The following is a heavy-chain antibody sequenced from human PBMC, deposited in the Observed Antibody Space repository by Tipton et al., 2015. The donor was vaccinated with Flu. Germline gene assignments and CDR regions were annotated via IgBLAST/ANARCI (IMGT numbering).Heavy chain of an antibody. J-gene: IGHJ5*01. CDR3: ARRDFSNYVSDPKNWFNS. D-gene: IGHD4-11*01. CDR1: GGSFSGYY. Sequence: TLSLTCAVNGGSFSGYYWSWIRQPPGKGLEWIGEINHGGSTHYKTSLKSRVTMSVDTSMNQVSLRLRSVTATDTTVYYCARRDFSNYVSDPKNWFNSWGQGTLVTVSS. CDR2: INHGGST. V-gene: IGHV4-34*01.